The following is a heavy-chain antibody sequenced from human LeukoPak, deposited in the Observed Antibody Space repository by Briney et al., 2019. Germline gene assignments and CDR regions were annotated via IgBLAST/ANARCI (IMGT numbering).Heavy chain of an antibody. Sequence: GASVKVSCKASGYTFTGYYMHWVRQAPGQGLEWMGGINPNSGGTNYAQKFQGWVTMTRDTSISTAYMELSRLRSDDTAVYYCARGYCSGGSCFLYDYWGQGTLVTVSS. V-gene: IGHV1-2*04. J-gene: IGHJ4*02. CDR2: INPNSGGT. CDR3: ARGYCSGGSCFLYDY. CDR1: GYTFTGYY. D-gene: IGHD2-15*01.